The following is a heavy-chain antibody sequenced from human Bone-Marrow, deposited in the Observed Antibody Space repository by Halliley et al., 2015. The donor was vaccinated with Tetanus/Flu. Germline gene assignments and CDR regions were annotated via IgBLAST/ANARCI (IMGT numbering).Heavy chain of an antibody. Sequence: TLSLTCTVSGGSISSANYYWNWIRQHPGKGLEWIGYIYYTGSTYYDPSLKSRISMSVGTSKNQFSLKLTSVTAADTAVYYCARGAPAAGTFDYWGQGTLVTVSS. J-gene: IGHJ4*02. CDR1: GGSISSANYY. D-gene: IGHD6-13*01. CDR3: ARGAPAAGTFDY. V-gene: IGHV4-31*03. CDR2: IYYTGST.